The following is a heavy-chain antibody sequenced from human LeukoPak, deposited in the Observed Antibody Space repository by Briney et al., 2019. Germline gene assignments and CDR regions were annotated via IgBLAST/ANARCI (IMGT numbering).Heavy chain of an antibody. CDR1: GDSINAYY. CDR3: ARHGATWYPFDP. D-gene: IGHD6-13*01. J-gene: IGHJ5*02. CDR2: IYYSGST. Sequence: SETLSLTCTVSGDSINAYYWSWIRQPPGRGLEWIGYIYYSGSTNYNLSLKSRVTISVDTSKNQLSLHLRSVTAADTAAYYCARHGATWYPFDPWGQGTLVTVSS. V-gene: IGHV4-59*08.